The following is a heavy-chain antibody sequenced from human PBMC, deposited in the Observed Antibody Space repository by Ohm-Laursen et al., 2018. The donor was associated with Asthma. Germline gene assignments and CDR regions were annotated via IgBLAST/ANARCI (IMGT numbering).Heavy chain of an antibody. Sequence: SLRLSCAASGFTFSIYGMHWVRQAPGKGLEWVAVISYDGNNKYYGDSVKGRFTISRDNSKNTLYLQMNSLRAEDTAVYYCASPRLFNLRPDDAFDIWGQGTMVTVSS. D-gene: IGHD1-14*01. CDR2: ISYDGNNK. CDR1: GFTFSIYG. V-gene: IGHV3-30*03. CDR3: ASPRLFNLRPDDAFDI. J-gene: IGHJ3*02.